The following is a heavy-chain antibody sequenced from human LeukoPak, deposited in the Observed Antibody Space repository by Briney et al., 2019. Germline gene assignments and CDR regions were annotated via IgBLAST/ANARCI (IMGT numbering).Heavy chain of an antibody. CDR2: IDPSDSYT. V-gene: IGHV5-10-1*01. J-gene: IGHJ5*01. CDR3: ARHFPSYSSSSRLAS. CDR1: GYSFTSYW. Sequence: GEALKISCRGSGYSFTSYWISWGRQMPGKGLEWMGRIDPSDSYTNYSPSFQGHVTISADKSITTAYLQWSSLKASETAMYYGARHFPSYSSSSRLASWGHGTPVTVSS. D-gene: IGHD6-13*01.